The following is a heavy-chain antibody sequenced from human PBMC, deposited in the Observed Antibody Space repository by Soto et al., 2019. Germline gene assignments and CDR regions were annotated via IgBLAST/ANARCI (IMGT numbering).Heavy chain of an antibody. CDR3: ARRSYFDY. V-gene: IGHV3-30-3*01. J-gene: IGHJ4*02. CDR1: GFTFSSYA. D-gene: IGHD3-10*01. CDR2: ISYDGSNK. Sequence: HPGGSLRLSCAASGFTFSSYAMHWIRQAPGKGLEWVAVISYDGSNKYYADSVKGRFTISRDKSKNTLYLQMNSLSAEDTAIYYCARRSYFDYWGQGTLVTVSS.